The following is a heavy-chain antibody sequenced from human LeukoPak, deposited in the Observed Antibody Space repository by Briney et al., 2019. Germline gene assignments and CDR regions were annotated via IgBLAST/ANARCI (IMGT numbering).Heavy chain of an antibody. D-gene: IGHD3-22*01. CDR2: IYFSGDT. J-gene: IGHJ5*02. Sequence: SETLSLTCTVSGASINTYYWSWIRQPPGKGLEWIGYIYFSGDTNYNPSLKSRVTISLDTSKNQFSLKLSSVTAADTAVYYCARADTYYFDSSGYPNGFDPWGQGTLVTVSS. CDR3: ARADTYYFDSSGYPNGFDP. CDR1: GASINTYY. V-gene: IGHV4-59*01.